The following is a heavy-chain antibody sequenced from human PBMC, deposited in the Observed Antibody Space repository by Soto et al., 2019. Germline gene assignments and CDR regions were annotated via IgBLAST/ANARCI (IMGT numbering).Heavy chain of an antibody. Sequence: QVHLVQSGAEVKKPGASVKVSCKASGYTFTSYGITWVRQAPGQGLECMGWISAHNGSTDYAQKLQGRVSVTRDTSTSIDYLELSSLISDDTSVYYCARGRYGDDWGKGALVTVSS. CDR3: ARGRYGDD. V-gene: IGHV1-18*01. J-gene: IGHJ4*02. CDR2: ISAHNGST. CDR1: GYTFTSYG. D-gene: IGHD1-1*01.